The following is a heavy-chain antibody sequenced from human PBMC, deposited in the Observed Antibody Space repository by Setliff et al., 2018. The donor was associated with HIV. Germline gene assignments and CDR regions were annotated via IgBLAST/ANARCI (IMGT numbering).Heavy chain of an antibody. D-gene: IGHD2-15*01. CDR1: GYIFTSYG. Sequence: ASVKVSCKASGYIFTSYGISWVRQAPGQGLEWIGWISGHKDRTNYAQKFQGRVTVTTDTSTTTAYMELRSLRSDDSAIYYCAREGPCGNSCYSNYWGQGTLVTVSS. V-gene: IGHV1-18*01. CDR2: ISGHKDRT. J-gene: IGHJ4*02. CDR3: AREGPCGNSCYSNY.